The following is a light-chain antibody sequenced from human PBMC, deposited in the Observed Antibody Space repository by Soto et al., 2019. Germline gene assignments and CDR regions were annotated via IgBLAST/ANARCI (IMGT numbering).Light chain of an antibody. CDR2: DVS. J-gene: IGLJ1*01. CDR1: SSDVGGYNY. Sequence: QSVLTQPASVSGSPGQSITISCTGTSSDVGGYNYVSWYQQHPGKAPKLMIYDVSNRPSGVSNRFSGSKSGNTASLTISWRQAEDDAYDYCSSYTSSSTLLYVFGTGTKLTVL. V-gene: IGLV2-14*01. CDR3: SSYTSSSTLLYV.